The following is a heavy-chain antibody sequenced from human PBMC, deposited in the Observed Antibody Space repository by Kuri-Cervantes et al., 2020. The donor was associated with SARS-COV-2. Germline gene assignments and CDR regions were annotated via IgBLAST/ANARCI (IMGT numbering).Heavy chain of an antibody. J-gene: IGHJ4*02. CDR2: ISYDGSNK. Sequence: GGSLRLSCAASGFTFSSYGMHWVRQAPGKGLEWVAVISYDGSNKYYADSVKGRFTISRDNSKNTLYLQMNSLRAEDTAVYYRAKVSLVVGAKHIDYWGQGTLVTVSS. V-gene: IGHV3-30*18. D-gene: IGHD1-26*01. CDR1: GFTFSSYG. CDR3: AKVSLVVGAKHIDY.